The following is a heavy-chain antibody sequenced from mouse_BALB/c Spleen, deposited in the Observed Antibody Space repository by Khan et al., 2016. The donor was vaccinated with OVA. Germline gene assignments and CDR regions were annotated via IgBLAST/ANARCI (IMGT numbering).Heavy chain of an antibody. D-gene: IGHD2-14*01. J-gene: IGHJ3*01. CDR1: GYTFTSYT. Sequence: QVQLQQSGAELARPGASVKMSCKASGYTFTSYTIHWIKKRPGQGLEWIGYINPSNGYTNYNQKFKDKATLTTDKSYTTAYLQLGSLTSDDSAVYNCVRDGAYHRNDGWFAYWGQGTLVTVSA. CDR2: INPSNGYT. CDR3: VRDGAYHRNDGWFAY. V-gene: IGHV1-4*01.